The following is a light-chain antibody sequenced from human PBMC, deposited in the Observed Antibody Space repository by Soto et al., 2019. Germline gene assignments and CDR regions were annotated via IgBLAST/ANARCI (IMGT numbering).Light chain of an antibody. Sequence: IVMTQSPATLSVSPWERATLSGRASQSISSNLAWYQQKPGQAPRLLIYGVSSRATGVPARFSGSGSGTEFTLTINSLLSEDFGVHYCQQYKSWPTFGQGTKVDIK. J-gene: IGKJ1*01. V-gene: IGKV3-15*01. CDR3: QQYKSWPT. CDR2: GVS. CDR1: QSISSN.